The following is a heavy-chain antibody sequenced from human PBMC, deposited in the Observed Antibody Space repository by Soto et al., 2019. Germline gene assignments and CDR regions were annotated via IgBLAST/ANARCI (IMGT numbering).Heavy chain of an antibody. D-gene: IGHD6-13*01. V-gene: IGHV3-30-3*01. CDR1: GFTFSSYA. CDR2: ISYDGSNK. J-gene: IGHJ4*02. Sequence: GGSLRLSCAASGFTFSSYAMHWVRQAPGKGLEWVAVISYDGSNKYYADSVKGRFTISRDNSKNTLYLQMNSLRAEDTAVYYCARADFSSGYSSSWNYFDYWGQGTLVTVSS. CDR3: ARADFSSGYSSSWNYFDY.